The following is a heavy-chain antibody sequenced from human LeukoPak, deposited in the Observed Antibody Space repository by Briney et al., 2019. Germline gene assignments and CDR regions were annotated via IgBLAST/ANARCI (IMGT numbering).Heavy chain of an antibody. J-gene: IGHJ4*02. CDR2: ISSSGSTI. CDR1: GFSFSGRE. CDR3: ARAERLDYFDY. V-gene: IGHV3-48*03. Sequence: GGSLRLSCAASGFSFSGREMNWVRQAPGKGLEWVSYISSSGSTIYYADSVKGRFTISRDNAKNSLYLQMNSLRAEDTAVYYCARAERLDYFDYWGQGTLVTVSS.